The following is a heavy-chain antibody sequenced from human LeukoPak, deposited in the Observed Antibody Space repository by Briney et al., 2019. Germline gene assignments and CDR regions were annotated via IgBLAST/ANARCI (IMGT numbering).Heavy chain of an antibody. Sequence: SQTLSLTCAVSGGSISSGGYSWSWIRQPPGKGLEWIGYIYHSGSTYYNPSLKSRVTISVDRSKNQFSLKLSSVTAADTAVYYCARHLVAAALDYFDYWGQGTLVTVSS. CDR2: IYHSGST. D-gene: IGHD2-15*01. CDR3: ARHLVAAALDYFDY. J-gene: IGHJ4*02. CDR1: GGSISSGGYS. V-gene: IGHV4-30-2*01.